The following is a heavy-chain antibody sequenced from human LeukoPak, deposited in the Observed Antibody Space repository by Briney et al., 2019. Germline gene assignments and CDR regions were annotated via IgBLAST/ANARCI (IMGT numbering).Heavy chain of an antibody. J-gene: IGHJ4*02. CDR3: AKDLGIYGDYFWAFDY. V-gene: IGHV3-21*04. CDR2: ISSSSSYI. D-gene: IGHD4-17*01. Sequence: GGSLRLSCAASGFTFSSYSMNWVRQAPGKGLEWVSSISSSSSYIYYADSVKGRFTISRDNAKNSLYLQMNSLRAEDTAVYFCAKDLGIYGDYFWAFDYWGQGTLVTVSS. CDR1: GFTFSSYS.